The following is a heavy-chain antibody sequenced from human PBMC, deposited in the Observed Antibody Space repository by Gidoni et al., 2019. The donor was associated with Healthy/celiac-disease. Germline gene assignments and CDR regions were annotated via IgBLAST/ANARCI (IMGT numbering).Heavy chain of an antibody. V-gene: IGHV3-30-3*01. CDR1: TVSSYA. J-gene: IGHJ4*02. D-gene: IGHD2-15*01. Sequence: TVSSYAMQWARQAPGKGLAWVAVISYDGSNKYYAGSVKGRFTISRDNSKNTLYLQMNSLRAEDTAVYYCARGGLYCSGGSCYSFSDYWGQGTLVTDSS. CDR3: ARGGLYCSGGSCYSFSDY. CDR2: ISYDGSNK.